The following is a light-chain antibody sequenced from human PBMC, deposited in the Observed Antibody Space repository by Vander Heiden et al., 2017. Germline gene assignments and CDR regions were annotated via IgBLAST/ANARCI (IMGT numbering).Light chain of an antibody. Sequence: HSALTQPASVSGLRGQPLTIMCTGPTRDVGIYKYVSWYQQHPGKAPKLMIYDVTNRPSGVSDRFSGSKSGNTASLTISGLQAEDEGDYYCSSYTSSSPYVFGTGTKVTVL. CDR2: DVT. CDR1: TRDVGIYKY. V-gene: IGLV2-14*03. J-gene: IGLJ1*01. CDR3: SSYTSSSPYV.